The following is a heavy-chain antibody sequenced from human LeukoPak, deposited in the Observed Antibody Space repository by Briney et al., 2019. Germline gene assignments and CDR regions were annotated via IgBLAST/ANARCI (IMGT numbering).Heavy chain of an antibody. J-gene: IGHJ5*02. CDR2: INHSGST. V-gene: IGHV4-34*01. CDR1: GGSFSGYY. Sequence: SETLSLTCAVYGGSFSGYYWSWIRQPPGKGLEWIGEINHSGSTNYNPSLKSRVTISVDTSKNQFSLKLSSVTTADTAVYYCARSTSDIVVVPAATNNWFDPWGQGTLVTVSS. D-gene: IGHD2-2*01. CDR3: ARSTSDIVVVPAATNNWFDP.